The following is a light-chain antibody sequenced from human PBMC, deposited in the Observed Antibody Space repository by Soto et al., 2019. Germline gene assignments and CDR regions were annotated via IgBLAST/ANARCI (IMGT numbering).Light chain of an antibody. Sequence: DIQLTQSPSFLSASVGDRVTITCXANQGISSYLAWYQQKPWKAPKLLIYAASTLHSGVPSRFSGSGSGTEFTLTISSLQPEDLATYYCQQLNSYPRTFGQGTRLEIK. CDR3: QQLNSYPRT. V-gene: IGKV1-9*01. CDR2: AAS. J-gene: IGKJ5*01. CDR1: QGISSY.